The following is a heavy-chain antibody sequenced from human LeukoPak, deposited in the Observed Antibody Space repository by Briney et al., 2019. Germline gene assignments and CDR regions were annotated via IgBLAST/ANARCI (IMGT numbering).Heavy chain of an antibody. J-gene: IGHJ5*01. CDR1: GYSFTNSW. D-gene: IGHD6-19*01. V-gene: IGHV5-51*01. Sequence: GESLKISCKGSGYSFTNSWIGWVRQRPGKGLECMGITFLGDSNNRYSDTRYSPSLQGQVTISVDTSIGTAYLQLSSLKASDTAMYYCARHSSGFDSWGQGTLVTVSS. CDR2: TFLGDSNNRYSDT. CDR3: ARHSSGFDS.